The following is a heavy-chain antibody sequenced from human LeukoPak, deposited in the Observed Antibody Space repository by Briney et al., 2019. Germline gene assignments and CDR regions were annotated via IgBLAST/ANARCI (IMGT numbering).Heavy chain of an antibody. J-gene: IGHJ4*02. CDR1: GYTFTGYY. Sequence: ASVKVPCKASGYTFTGYYIHWVRQAPGQGLEWMGWINPNSGGTNYAQTFQGRVTMTRDTSISTAYMEVSSLRSDDTAVYYCATNSTYWGQGTLVTVSS. CDR2: INPNSGGT. V-gene: IGHV1-2*02. CDR3: ATNSTY. D-gene: IGHD5-24*01.